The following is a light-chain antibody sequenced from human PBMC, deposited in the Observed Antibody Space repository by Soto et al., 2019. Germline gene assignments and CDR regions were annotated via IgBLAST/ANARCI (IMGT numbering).Light chain of an antibody. V-gene: IGKV3-20*01. CDR2: DAS. CDR3: QQYGNSAWT. J-gene: IGKJ1*01. Sequence: EIVLTQSPGTLSLSPGERATLSCRASQSVSSSYLAWYQQKPGQAPRLLIYDASSRATGIPDRFSGSGSGTDFTLTISRLEPEDFAVYYCQQYGNSAWTFGQGTKVDIK. CDR1: QSVSSSY.